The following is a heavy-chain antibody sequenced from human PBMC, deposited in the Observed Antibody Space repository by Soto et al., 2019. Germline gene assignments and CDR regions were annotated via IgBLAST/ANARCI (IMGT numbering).Heavy chain of an antibody. CDR3: ARRVTGATGEIGY. CDR1: GYTFSSYG. Sequence: QVQLVQSGAEVKKPGASVKVSCKASGYTFSSYGVTWVRQAPGQGLEWMGWISPYHGNSKYAQKFQGRVTLTTDTSTSTAYMELRSLTSDDTAVYYCARRVTGATGEIGYWGQGTLVTVSS. V-gene: IGHV1-18*01. J-gene: IGHJ4*02. CDR2: ISPYHGNS. D-gene: IGHD1-7*01.